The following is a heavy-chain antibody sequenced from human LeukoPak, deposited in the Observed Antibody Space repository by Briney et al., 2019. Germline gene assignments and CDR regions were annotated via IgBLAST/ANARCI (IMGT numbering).Heavy chain of an antibody. CDR2: INTNTGNP. D-gene: IGHD4-17*01. Sequence: GASVQVSCKTSGCAFINYAINWVRQAPGQGLEWMGWINTNTGNPTYAQGFTGRFVFSLDTSVSTTYLQISSLETEDTAIYYCARSNNDGDYLGVGFDYWGQGALVTVSS. CDR1: GCAFINYA. V-gene: IGHV7-4-1*02. CDR3: ARSNNDGDYLGVGFDY. J-gene: IGHJ4*02.